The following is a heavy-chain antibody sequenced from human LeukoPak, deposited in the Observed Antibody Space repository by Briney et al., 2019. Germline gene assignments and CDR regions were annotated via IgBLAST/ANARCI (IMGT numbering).Heavy chain of an antibody. J-gene: IGHJ4*02. CDR1: GYSISSGYY. CDR2: IYHSGST. CDR3: ARDRRYCSGGSCHSLDLFDY. Sequence: SETLSLTCTVSGYSISSGYYWGWIRQPPGKGLEWIGSIYHSGSTYYNPSLKSRVTISVDTSKNQFSLKLSSVTAADTAVYYCARDRRYCSGGSCHSLDLFDYWGQGTLVTVSS. V-gene: IGHV4-38-2*02. D-gene: IGHD2-15*01.